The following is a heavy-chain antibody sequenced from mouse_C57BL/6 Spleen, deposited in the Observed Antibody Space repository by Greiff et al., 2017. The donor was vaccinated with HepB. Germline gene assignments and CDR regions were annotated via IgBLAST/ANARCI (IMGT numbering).Heavy chain of an antibody. CDR1: GYTFTSYW. CDR2: IDPSDSYT. J-gene: IGHJ2*01. CDR3: ARWGTTVVFDY. Sequence: VQLQQPGAELVKPGASVKLSCKASGYTFTSYWMQWAKQRPGQGLEWIGEIDPSDSYTNYNQKFKGKATLTVDTSSSTAYMQLSSLTSEDSAVYYCARWGTTVVFDYWGQGTTLTVSS. V-gene: IGHV1-50*01. D-gene: IGHD1-1*01.